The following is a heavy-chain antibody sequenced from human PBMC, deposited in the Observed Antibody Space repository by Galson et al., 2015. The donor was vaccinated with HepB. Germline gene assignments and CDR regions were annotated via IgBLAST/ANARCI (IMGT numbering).Heavy chain of an antibody. J-gene: IGHJ2*01. V-gene: IGHV1-18*01. CDR3: AREGGDYGGNSAFFDL. D-gene: IGHD4-23*01. Sequence: SVKVSCKASGYTFTSYGISWVRQAPGQGLEWMGWISAYNGNTNYAQKLQGRVTMTRDTSTSTVYMELSSLRSEDTAVYYCAREGGDYGGNSAFFDLWGRGTLVTVSS. CDR1: GYTFTSYG. CDR2: ISAYNGNT.